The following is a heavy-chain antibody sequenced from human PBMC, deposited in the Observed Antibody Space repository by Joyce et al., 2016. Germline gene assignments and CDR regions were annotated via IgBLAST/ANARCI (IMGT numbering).Heavy chain of an antibody. D-gene: IGHD2-15*01. J-gene: IGHJ4*02. CDR3: TRACGGSCFDY. CDR2: IRSKAYGGTT. V-gene: IGHV3-49*04. CDR1: GFTFGDYA. Sequence: VQLVESGGGLVQPGRSLRLSCTASGFTFGDYAMSWVRQAPGKGLEWVGFIRSKAYGGTTEYAASVKGRFTISRDDSKSIAYLQMNSLKTEDTAVYYCTRACGGSCFDYWGQGTLVTVSS.